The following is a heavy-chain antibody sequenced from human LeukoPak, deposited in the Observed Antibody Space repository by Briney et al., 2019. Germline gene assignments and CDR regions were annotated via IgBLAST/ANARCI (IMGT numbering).Heavy chain of an antibody. J-gene: IGHJ4*02. CDR3: VRDRDGTWRFDY. CDR1: GLTIRYDG. CDR2: ITGSGGST. Sequence: PGGSLRLSCAASGLTIRYDGMSWVRQAPGKGLEWVSSITGSGGSTYVDSVKGRFTISRDNAKNSLYLQMNSLRDEDTAVYYCVRDRDGTWRFDYWGQGSLVTVSS. D-gene: IGHD5-24*01. V-gene: IGHV3-23*01.